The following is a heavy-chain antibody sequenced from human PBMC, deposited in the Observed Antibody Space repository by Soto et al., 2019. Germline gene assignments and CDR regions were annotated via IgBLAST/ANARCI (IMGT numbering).Heavy chain of an antibody. CDR2: INAGNGNT. CDR3: ARDGGGGYYYGMEV. CDR1: GYTFTSYA. D-gene: IGHD3-16*01. J-gene: IGHJ6*02. V-gene: IGHV1-3*01. Sequence: ASVKVSCKASGYTFTSYAMHWVRQAPGQRLEWMGWINAGNGNTKYSQKFQGRVTITRDTSASTAYMELSSLRSEDTAVYYCARDGGGGYYYGMEVWGQGTTVTVSS.